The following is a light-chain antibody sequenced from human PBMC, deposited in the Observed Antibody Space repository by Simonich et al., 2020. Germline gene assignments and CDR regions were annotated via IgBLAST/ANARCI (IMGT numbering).Light chain of an antibody. J-gene: IGKJ5*01. V-gene: IGKV3D-20*02. Sequence: EIVLTQSPGTLSLSPGERATLSCRASQSVSSSYLAWYQQKPGQAPRPLIYGASSRPTGIPDRFSGSGSGTDFTLTISRLEPEDFAVYYCQQRSNWPITFGQGTRLEIK. CDR2: GAS. CDR3: QQRSNWPIT. CDR1: QSVSSSY.